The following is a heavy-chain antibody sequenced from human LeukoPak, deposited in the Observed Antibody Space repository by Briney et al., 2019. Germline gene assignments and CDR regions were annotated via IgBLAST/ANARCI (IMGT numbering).Heavy chain of an antibody. D-gene: IGHD2-21*02. J-gene: IGHJ5*02. V-gene: IGHV4-34*01. Sequence: TSETLSLTCAVYGGSFSGYYWSWIRQPPGKGLEWIGEINHSGSTNYNPSLKSRVTISVDTSKNQFSLKLSSVTAADTAVYYCARGPIVVVTGFDPWGQGTLVTVSS. CDR3: ARGPIVVVTGFDP. CDR1: GGSFSGYY. CDR2: INHSGST.